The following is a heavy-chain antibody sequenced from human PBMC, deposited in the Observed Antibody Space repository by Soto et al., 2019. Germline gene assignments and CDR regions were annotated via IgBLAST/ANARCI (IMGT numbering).Heavy chain of an antibody. Sequence: AAVKVSCKACGCTFTSYDIYWVRQATGQGLEWMGWMNPNTGNSGYAQKFQGRVTMTSDTSISTAHMELSSLRSEDTAVYYCARRAETNGWNGFGADKYYFDFWGQGTLVTVSS. D-gene: IGHD1-1*01. CDR3: ARRAETNGWNGFGADKYYFDF. CDR1: GCTFTSYD. CDR2: MNPNTGNS. J-gene: IGHJ4*02. V-gene: IGHV1-8*01.